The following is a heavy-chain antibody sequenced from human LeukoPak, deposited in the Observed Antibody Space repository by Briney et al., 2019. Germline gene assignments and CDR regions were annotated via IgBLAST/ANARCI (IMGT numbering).Heavy chain of an antibody. V-gene: IGHV3-7*01. D-gene: IGHD3-10*01. CDR3: ARDYRGFRAPYYFDY. CDR1: GFTFSSYW. Sequence: GGSLRLSCAAPGFTFSSYWMSSVRQAPGKGLGWVANIKQDGSEKYYVDSVKGRFTISRDNAKNSLYLQMNSLRAEDTAVYYCARDYRGFRAPYYFDYWGQGTLVTVSS. J-gene: IGHJ4*02. CDR2: IKQDGSEK.